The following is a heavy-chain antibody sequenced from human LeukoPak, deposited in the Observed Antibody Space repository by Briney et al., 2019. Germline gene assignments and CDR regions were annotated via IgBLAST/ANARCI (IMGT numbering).Heavy chain of an antibody. Sequence: GGSLRLSCAASGFAFSSYWMSWVRQAPGEGLEWVANIKQDGSEKYYVDSVKGRFTISRDNAKNSLYLQMNSLRAEDTAVYYCARDSGYYYDSSGYYYGELFDYWGQGTLVTVSS. D-gene: IGHD3-22*01. CDR1: GFAFSSYW. CDR3: ARDSGYYYDSSGYYYGELFDY. V-gene: IGHV3-7*01. CDR2: IKQDGSEK. J-gene: IGHJ4*02.